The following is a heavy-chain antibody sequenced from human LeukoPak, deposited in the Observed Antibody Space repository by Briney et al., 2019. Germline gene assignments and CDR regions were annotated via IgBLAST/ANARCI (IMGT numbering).Heavy chain of an antibody. V-gene: IGHV3-23*01. J-gene: IGHJ4*02. CDR2: PSGSGGST. CDR3: AKDRGDYVWGSYRRHPFDY. D-gene: IGHD3-16*02. CDR1: GFTFSSNA. Sequence: PGGYLRFSCAASGFTFSSNAMSWVRKAPGQGLEWVTDPSGSGGSTYNADSVKGRFTISIDNSKYTLYLQMNSLRAEDTAVYYCAKDRGDYVWGSYRRHPFDYWGQGTLVTVSS.